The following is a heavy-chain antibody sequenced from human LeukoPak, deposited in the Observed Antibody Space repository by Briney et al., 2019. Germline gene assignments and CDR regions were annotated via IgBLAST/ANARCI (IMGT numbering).Heavy chain of an antibody. V-gene: IGHV4-59*08. Sequence: SETLSLPCTLSGVSINLCYSMCLRQPPGKGLEWIGYISYSGSTNYNPSLKSRVTISVDTSKNQFSLKLSSVTAADTAVYYWARCCPSRCFFDFWGQGTLVTVSS. J-gene: IGHJ4*02. D-gene: IGHD3-16*01. CDR1: GVSINLCY. CDR3: ARCCPSRCFFDF. CDR2: ISYSGST.